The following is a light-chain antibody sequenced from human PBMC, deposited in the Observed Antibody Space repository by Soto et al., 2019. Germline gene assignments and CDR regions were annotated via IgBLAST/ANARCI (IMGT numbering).Light chain of an antibody. CDR2: YDD. V-gene: IGLV1-36*01. J-gene: IGLJ1*01. CDR3: AAWHDGLTADV. Sequence: QSVLTQPPSVSEAPRQRVTISCSGSSSNIGNNAVICYQQLPGKAPKLLIYYDDLLPSGVSDRFSGYKSGTSASLAISGLQSEDEADYYCAAWHDGLTADVFGKGTKVTVL. CDR1: SSNIGNNA.